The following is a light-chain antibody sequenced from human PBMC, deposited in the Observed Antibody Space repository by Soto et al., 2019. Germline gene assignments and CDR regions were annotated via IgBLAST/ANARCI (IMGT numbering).Light chain of an antibody. J-gene: IGKJ4*01. CDR3: QQYNSWPT. CDR2: GAS. V-gene: IGKV3-15*01. Sequence: EIIMTQSPATLSVSPGEGATLSCRTSHSISTNLAWYQHKRGKSPRLLVYGASTRATGVPARFSGSGSGAEFTLSISSLQSEDFAVYYCQQYNSWPTFGGGTKVEIK. CDR1: HSISTN.